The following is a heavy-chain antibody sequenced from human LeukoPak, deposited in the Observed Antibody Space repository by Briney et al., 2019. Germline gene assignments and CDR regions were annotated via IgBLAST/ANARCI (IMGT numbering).Heavy chain of an antibody. D-gene: IGHD2/OR15-2a*01. V-gene: IGHV3-74*01. J-gene: IGHJ3*02. CDR1: GFTFSSYW. CDR3: ARGGSPIYDAFEI. Sequence: GGSLRLSCAASGFTFSSYWMHWVRQAPGMGLVWVSHITSNGRTTSYADSMKGRFTISRDNAKNTLHLQMNSLRAEDTAVYYCARGGSPIYDAFEIWGQGTKVTVSS. CDR2: ITSNGRTT.